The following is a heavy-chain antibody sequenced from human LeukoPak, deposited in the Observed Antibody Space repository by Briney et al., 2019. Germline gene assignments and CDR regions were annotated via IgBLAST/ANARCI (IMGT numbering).Heavy chain of an antibody. J-gene: IGHJ4*02. CDR2: ISSSSSYI. CDR3: ARDLVGANDY. D-gene: IGHD1-26*01. Sequence: SGGSLRLSCAASGFIFSSYPMSWVRQAPGKGLEWVSSISSSSSYIYYADSVKGRFTISRDNAKNSLYLQMNSLRAEDTAVYYCARDLVGANDYWGQGTLVTVSS. V-gene: IGHV3-21*01. CDR1: GFIFSSYP.